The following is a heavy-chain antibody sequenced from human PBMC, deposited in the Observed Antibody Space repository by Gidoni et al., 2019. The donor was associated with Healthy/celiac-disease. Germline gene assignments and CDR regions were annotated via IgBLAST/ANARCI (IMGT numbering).Heavy chain of an antibody. CDR3: AREVQLIPLGWFDP. Sequence: EVQLVESGGGRVKPGGSLRLACAAAGVTFSSYSMNWVRHAPGKGLGWVSSISSSSSSLYYAASVKGRFTISRDNAKNSLYLQMNSLRAEDTAVYYCAREVQLIPLGWFDPWGQGTLVTVSS. D-gene: IGHD3-16*01. V-gene: IGHV3-21*01. J-gene: IGHJ5*02. CDR1: GVTFSSYS. CDR2: ISSSSSSL.